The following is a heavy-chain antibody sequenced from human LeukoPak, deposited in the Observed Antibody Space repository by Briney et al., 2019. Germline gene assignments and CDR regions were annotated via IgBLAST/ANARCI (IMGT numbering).Heavy chain of an antibody. J-gene: IGHJ4*02. D-gene: IGHD3-3*01. CDR3: AKDLPTYDFWSGQVDY. CDR2: ISGSGSST. CDR1: GFTFSSYT. Sequence: GGSLRLSCAASGFTFSSYTMHWVRQAPGKGLEWVSSISGSGSSTYYADSVKGRFTISRDNSKNTLYLQMNSLRAEDTAVYYCAKDLPTYDFWSGQVDYWGQGTLVTVSS. V-gene: IGHV3-23*01.